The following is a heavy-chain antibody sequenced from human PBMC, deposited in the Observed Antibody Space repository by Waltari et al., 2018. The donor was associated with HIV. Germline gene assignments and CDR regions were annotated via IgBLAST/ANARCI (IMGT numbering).Heavy chain of an antibody. CDR1: GCTFRTYS. CDR2: IISSSSYI. V-gene: IGHV3-21*01. J-gene: IGHJ1*01. CDR3: ARDLDGDYVAYFQH. Sequence: EVKRVESGGGLVKSGGTLRLFCAAAGCTFRTYSMNWVRQAPGRGVEWCSSIISSSSYIYYADSVKGRFTIAIDNAKNSLYQQMNSLRAEDTAVYYCARDLDGDYVAYFQHWGQGTLVTVSS. D-gene: IGHD4-17*01.